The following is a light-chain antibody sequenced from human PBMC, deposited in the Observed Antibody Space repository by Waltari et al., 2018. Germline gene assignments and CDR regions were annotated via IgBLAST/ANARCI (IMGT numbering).Light chain of an antibody. V-gene: IGKV3-15*01. Sequence: EVVMTQSPATLSVSPGERVTLSCRASQSVGYNLAWFQQQPGQAPRLLIYGASTRATDIPDRFSGSESGTAFTLTISSLQSEDFANYYCQQYNNWQITFGQGTRLDLK. CDR2: GAS. CDR3: QQYNNWQIT. J-gene: IGKJ5*01. CDR1: QSVGYN.